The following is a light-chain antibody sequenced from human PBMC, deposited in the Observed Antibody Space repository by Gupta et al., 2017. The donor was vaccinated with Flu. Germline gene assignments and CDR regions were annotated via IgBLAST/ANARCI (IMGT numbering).Light chain of an antibody. CDR1: QGISSA. J-gene: IGKJ5*01. CDR3: QQFNNYLIT. Sequence: AVQLPQSLSSLSASAGDRVTITCRASQGISSALAWYQQKPGKAPKLLIYDASSLESGVPSRFSGSGSGTDFTLTISSLQPEDFATYYCQQFNNYLITFGQGTRLEIK. V-gene: IGKV1D-13*01. CDR2: DAS.